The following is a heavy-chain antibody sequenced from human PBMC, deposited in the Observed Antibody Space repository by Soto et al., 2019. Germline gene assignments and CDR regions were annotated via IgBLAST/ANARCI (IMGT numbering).Heavy chain of an antibody. CDR2: ISAYNGNT. D-gene: IGHD2-21*02. CDR3: ASSYCGGDCSVLYYYYGMDV. Sequence: QVQLVQSGAEVKKPGASVKVSCKASGYTFSSYGISWVRQAPGQGLEWMGWISAYNGNTNYAQKLQGRVTMTTDTSMSTAYMELRSLRSDDTAVYYCASSYCGGDCSVLYYYYGMDVWGQGTTVTVSS. CDR1: GYTFSSYG. V-gene: IGHV1-18*01. J-gene: IGHJ6*02.